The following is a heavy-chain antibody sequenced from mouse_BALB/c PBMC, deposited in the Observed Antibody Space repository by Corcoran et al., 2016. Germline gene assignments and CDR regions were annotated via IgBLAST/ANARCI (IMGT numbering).Heavy chain of an antibody. CDR3: ARSGEVRPWCAY. Sequence: QVTLKESGPGILQPSQTLSLTCSFSGFLLSTSGMGVSWIRQPSGKGLEWLAHIYWDDDKRDNPSLKSRLTISKDTSRNQVFLKITSVDTADTATYYCARSGEVRPWCAYWGQGTLVTVSA. V-gene: IGHV8-12*01. CDR1: GFLLSTSGMG. J-gene: IGHJ3*01. D-gene: IGHD2-14*01. CDR2: IYWDDDK.